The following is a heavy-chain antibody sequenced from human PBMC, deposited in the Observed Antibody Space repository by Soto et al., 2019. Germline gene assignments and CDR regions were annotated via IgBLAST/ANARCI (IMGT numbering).Heavy chain of an antibody. CDR1: GFTFSSYA. Sequence: PGGSLRLSCAASGFTFSSYAMSWVRQAPGKGLEWVVTISGSGGATYFADSVKGRFNISRDNSKNTLYLQMNSLRVEATAVYHCAKSLDQTGAHRSLYYYGMDVWGQGDTVTVSS. CDR2: ISGSGGAT. V-gene: IGHV3-23*01. D-gene: IGHD3-16*02. J-gene: IGHJ6*02. CDR3: AKSLDQTGAHRSLYYYGMDV.